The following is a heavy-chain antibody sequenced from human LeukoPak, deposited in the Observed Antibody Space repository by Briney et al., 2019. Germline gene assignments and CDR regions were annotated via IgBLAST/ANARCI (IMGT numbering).Heavy chain of an antibody. CDR3: ARVYYDFWSGRSPPDY. CDR1: GFTFSSYG. Sequence: GGSLRLSCAASGFTFSSYGMHWVRQAPGKGLEWVAVIWYDGSNKYYADSVKGRFTISRDNSKNTLYLQMNSLRAEDTAVYYCARVYYDFWSGRSPPDYWGQGTLVTVSS. V-gene: IGHV3-33*01. J-gene: IGHJ4*02. D-gene: IGHD3-3*01. CDR2: IWYDGSNK.